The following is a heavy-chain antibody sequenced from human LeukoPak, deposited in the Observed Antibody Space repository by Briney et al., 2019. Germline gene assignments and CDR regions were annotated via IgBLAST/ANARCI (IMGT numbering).Heavy chain of an antibody. CDR2: IRYDGSNK. CDR1: GFTFSSYG. CDR3: AKDYYYGSGSYYAPDRYYFDY. D-gene: IGHD3-10*01. J-gene: IGHJ4*02. V-gene: IGHV3-30*02. Sequence: PGGSLRLSCAASGFTFSSYGMHWVRQAPGKGLEWVAFIRYDGSNKYYADSVKGGFTISRDNSKNTLYLQMNSLRAEDTAVYYCAKDYYYGSGSYYAPDRYYFDYWGQGTLVTVSS.